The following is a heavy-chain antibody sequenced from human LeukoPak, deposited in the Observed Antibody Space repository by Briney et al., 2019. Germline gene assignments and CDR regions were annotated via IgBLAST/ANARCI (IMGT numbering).Heavy chain of an antibody. D-gene: IGHD5-12*01. CDR1: GFTFSSYA. Sequence: GGSLRLSCAASGFTFSSYAMHWVRQAPGKGLEWVAVISYDGSNKYYADSVKGRFTISRDNAKNALYLQMNSLRAEDTAVYYCTRARGYSGYDNNYWGQGTLVTVSS. CDR3: TRARGYSGYDNNY. CDR2: ISYDGSNK. V-gene: IGHV3-30-3*01. J-gene: IGHJ4*02.